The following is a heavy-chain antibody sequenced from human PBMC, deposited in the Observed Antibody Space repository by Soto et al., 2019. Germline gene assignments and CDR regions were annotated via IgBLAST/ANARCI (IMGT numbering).Heavy chain of an antibody. J-gene: IGHJ4*02. V-gene: IGHV1-3*01. CDR2: INAGNGNT. CDR1: GYTFTSYA. CDR3: ATYSATTFSLLGS. D-gene: IGHD4-4*01. Sequence: ASVKVSCKASGYTFTSYAMHWVRQAPGQRLEWMGWINAGNGNTKYSQKFQGRVTITRDTSASTAYMELSSLRSEDTAVYYCATYSATTFSLLGSRGQATLVSVSS.